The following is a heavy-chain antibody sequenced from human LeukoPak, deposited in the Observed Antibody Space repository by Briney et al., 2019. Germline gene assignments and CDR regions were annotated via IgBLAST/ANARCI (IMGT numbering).Heavy chain of an antibody. J-gene: IGHJ4*02. CDR3: ARDPPDYDSSGHSTTDS. CDR2: ISSSSYYI. V-gene: IGHV3-21*01. D-gene: IGHD3-22*01. Sequence: GGSLRLSCAASGFTFSRNTMNWVRQAPGKGLEWVSSISSSSYYIYYADSVKGRFTISRDNAKKPLYLQMNSLRVEDTAVYYCARDPPDYDSSGHSTTDSWGQGTLVTVSS. CDR1: GFTFSRNT.